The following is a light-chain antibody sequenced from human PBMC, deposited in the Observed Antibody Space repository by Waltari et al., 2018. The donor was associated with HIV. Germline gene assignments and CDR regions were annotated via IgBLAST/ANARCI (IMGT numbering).Light chain of an antibody. CDR2: DAS. V-gene: IGLV2-14*03. CDR1: GSAIGRFNH. CDR3: SSFSITSTLVV. J-gene: IGLJ2*01. Sequence: QSALTQPASVSGSPGRSITISCTGTGSAIGRFNHVSWYQQHPGKAPKRMIFDASNRPSGISNRFSGSKSGNTASLTISGLQADDEAHYFCSSFSITSTLVVFGGGTKLTVL.